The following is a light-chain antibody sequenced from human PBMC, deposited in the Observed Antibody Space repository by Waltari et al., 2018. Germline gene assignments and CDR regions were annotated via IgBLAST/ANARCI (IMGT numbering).Light chain of an antibody. V-gene: IGLV2-23*02. CDR3: CSYAGSDTFVV. CDR2: EVS. Sequence: QSALTQPASVSGSPGQSITISCTGTSSDVGSYNLVSWYQQHPDKAPKLMIYEVSNRPSGFSDRFSGSKSGKTASLTSSGLQAEDEADYYCCSYAGSDTFVVLGGGTKLTVL. CDR1: SSDVGSYNL. J-gene: IGLJ2*01.